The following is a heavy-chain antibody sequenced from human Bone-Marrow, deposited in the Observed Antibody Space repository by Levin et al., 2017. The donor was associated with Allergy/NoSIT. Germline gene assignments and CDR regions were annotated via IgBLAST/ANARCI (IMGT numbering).Heavy chain of an antibody. Sequence: GGSLRLSCAASGFSFSTYEMNWVRQAPGKGLEWVSYISKSGSTTYYADSVKGRVTISRDNVKNSLYLQMNTLRAEDTAVYYCARDGGYNPFDCWGQGTLVTVSS. V-gene: IGHV3-48*03. CDR1: GFSFSTYE. CDR2: ISKSGSTT. D-gene: IGHD5-24*01. CDR3: ARDGGYNPFDC. J-gene: IGHJ4*02.